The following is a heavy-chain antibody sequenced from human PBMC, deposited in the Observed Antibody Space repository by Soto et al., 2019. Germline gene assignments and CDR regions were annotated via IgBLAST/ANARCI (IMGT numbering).Heavy chain of an antibody. CDR3: VRGKDQYNTITYSYYDQ. V-gene: IGHV3-74*01. D-gene: IGHD4-4*01. CDR2: INSDGSMT. Sequence: PGGSLRLSCTASVFTCSRYWMDWVRQAPGEGLMWVSRINSDGSMTSYADSVKGRFTISRDNAKNTVYLHMNSLRAEDTARYYCVRGKDQYNTITYSYYDQWGQGTLVTVSS. J-gene: IGHJ5*02. CDR1: VFTCSRYW.